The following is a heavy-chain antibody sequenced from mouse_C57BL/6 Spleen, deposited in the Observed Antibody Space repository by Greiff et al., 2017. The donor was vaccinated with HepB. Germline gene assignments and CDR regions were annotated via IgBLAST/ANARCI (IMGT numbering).Heavy chain of an antibody. CDR2: ISDGGSYT. CDR1: GFTFSSYA. CDR3: ARDTLGRLAY. D-gene: IGHD4-1*01. Sequence: EVKLQESGGGLVKPGGSLKLSCAASGFTFSSYAMSWVRQTPEKRLEWVATISDGGSYTYYPDNVKGRFTISRDNAKNNLYLQMSHLKSEDTAMYYCARDTLGRLAYWGQGTLVTVSA. V-gene: IGHV5-4*01. J-gene: IGHJ3*01.